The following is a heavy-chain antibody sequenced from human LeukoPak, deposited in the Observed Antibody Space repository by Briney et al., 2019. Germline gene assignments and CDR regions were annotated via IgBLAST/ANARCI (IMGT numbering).Heavy chain of an antibody. CDR3: TREKPAPDYDILTGYYIDYYYYGVDV. J-gene: IGHJ6*02. CDR2: IRSKAYGGTT. Sequence: GGSLRLSCTASGFTFGDYAMSWVRQAPGKGLEWVGFIRSKAYGGTTEYAASVKGRFTISRDDSKSIAYLQMNSLKTEDTAVYYCTREKPAPDYDILTGYYIDYYYYGVDVWGQGTTVTVSS. CDR1: GFTFGDYA. D-gene: IGHD3-9*01. V-gene: IGHV3-49*04.